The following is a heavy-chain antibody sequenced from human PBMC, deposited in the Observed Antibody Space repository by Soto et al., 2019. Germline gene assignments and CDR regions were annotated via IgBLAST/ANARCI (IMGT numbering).Heavy chain of an antibody. D-gene: IGHD4-17*01. J-gene: IGHJ4*02. V-gene: IGHV2-5*02. CDR2: IYWDDDK. CDR3: ARGPLRWFDY. Sequence: GLDLEWLALIYWDDDKRYSPSLKSRLTITKDTSKNQVVLTMTNMDPVDTATYYCARGPLRWFDYWGQGTLVTVSS.